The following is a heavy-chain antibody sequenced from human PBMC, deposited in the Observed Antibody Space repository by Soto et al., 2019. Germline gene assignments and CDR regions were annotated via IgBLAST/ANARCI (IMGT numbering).Heavy chain of an antibody. V-gene: IGHV3-33*03. CDR1: GFTFSSYG. J-gene: IGHJ5*02. CDR3: AKDNTGTFFAYNWFDP. D-gene: IGHD3-3*02. CDR2: MWYDGSNK. Sequence: GGSLRLSCAASGFTFSSYGMHWVRQAPGKGLEWVAVMWYDGSNKYYADSVKGRFTISRDNSKNTLYLQMNSLRAEDTALYYCAKDNTGTFFAYNWFDPWGQGTLVTVSS.